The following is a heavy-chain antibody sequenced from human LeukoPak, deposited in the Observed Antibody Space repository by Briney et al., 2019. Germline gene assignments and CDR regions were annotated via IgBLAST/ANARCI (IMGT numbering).Heavy chain of an antibody. D-gene: IGHD3-22*01. V-gene: IGHV3-30-3*01. CDR2: ISYDGSNK. J-gene: IGHJ4*02. CDR3: ARRGWGYYDSSGYYLNYYFDY. Sequence: GGPLRLSCAASGFTFSSYAMHGVRQAPGKALEWVAVISYDGSNKYYADSVKGRFTISRDNSKNTLYLQMNSLRAEDTAVYYCARRGWGYYDSSGYYLNYYFDYWGQGTLVTVSS. CDR1: GFTFSSYA.